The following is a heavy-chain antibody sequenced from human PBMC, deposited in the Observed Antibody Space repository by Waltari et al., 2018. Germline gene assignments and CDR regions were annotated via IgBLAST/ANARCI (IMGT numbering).Heavy chain of an antibody. J-gene: IGHJ6*03. CDR1: GGSISSSSYY. D-gene: IGHD6-13*01. CDR3: ARGAAITAAGPTYYMDV. V-gene: IGHV4-39*07. Sequence: QLQLQESGPGLVKPSETLSLTCTVSGGSISSSSYYWGWIRQPPGKGLEWIGSIYHSGSTHYNPSLKSRVTISVDTSKNQFSLKLSSVTAADTAVYYCARGAAITAAGPTYYMDVWGKGTTVTVSS. CDR2: IYHSGST.